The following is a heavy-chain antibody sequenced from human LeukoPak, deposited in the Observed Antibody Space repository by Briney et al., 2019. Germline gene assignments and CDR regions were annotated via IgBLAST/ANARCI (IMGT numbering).Heavy chain of an antibody. J-gene: IGHJ6*03. V-gene: IGHV3-15*01. CDR3: TTDHQTTVSPYYYYYYMDV. Sequence: GGSLRLSCAASGFTFSSYSMNWVRQAPGKGLEWVGRIKSKIDGGTTDYAAPVKGRFTISRDDSKNTLYLQMNSLKTEDTAVYYCTTDHQTTVSPYYYYYYMDVWGKGTTVTVSS. CDR1: GFTFSSYS. CDR2: IKSKIDGGTT. D-gene: IGHD4-11*01.